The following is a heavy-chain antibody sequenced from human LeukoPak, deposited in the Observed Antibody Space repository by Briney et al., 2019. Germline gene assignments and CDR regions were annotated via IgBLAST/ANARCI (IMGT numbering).Heavy chain of an antibody. Sequence: SGTLSLTCAVSGGSIGSDNWWTGVRQPPGKGLEWIGEIYHSGSTNYNPSLKSRVTISVDKSKNQFSLKLSSVTAADTAVYYCAKSNGYGLVDIWGQGTMVTVSS. D-gene: IGHD3-10*01. CDR2: IYHSGST. CDR3: AKSNGYGLVDI. J-gene: IGHJ3*02. V-gene: IGHV4-4*02. CDR1: GGSIGSDNW.